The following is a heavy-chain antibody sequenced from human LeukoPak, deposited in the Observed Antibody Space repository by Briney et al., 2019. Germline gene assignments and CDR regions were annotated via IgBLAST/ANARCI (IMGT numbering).Heavy chain of an antibody. D-gene: IGHD6-19*01. J-gene: IGHJ4*02. CDR1: GYSFTSYW. CDR3: ARLTYSSGWYAPFY. V-gene: IGHV5-51*01. CDR2: IYPGDSET. Sequence: PGESLKISCKGSGYSFTSYWIGWVRQMPGKGLEWMGIIYPGDSETRYSPSFQGQVTISADKSINTAYLQWSSLKASDTAMYYCARLTYSSGWYAPFYWGQGTLVTVSS.